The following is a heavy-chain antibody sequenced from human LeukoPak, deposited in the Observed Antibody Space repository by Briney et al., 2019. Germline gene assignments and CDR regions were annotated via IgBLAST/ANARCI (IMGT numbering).Heavy chain of an antibody. D-gene: IGHD6-19*01. CDR1: GFTFSSYS. Sequence: GGSLRLSCAASGFTFSSYSMNWVRQAPGKGLEWVSSISSSSSYIYYADSVKGRFTISRDNAKYSLYLQMNSLRAEDTAVYYCARGGIAVAGGPFDYWGQGTLVTVSS. CDR2: ISSSSSYI. CDR3: ARGGIAVAGGPFDY. J-gene: IGHJ4*02. V-gene: IGHV3-21*01.